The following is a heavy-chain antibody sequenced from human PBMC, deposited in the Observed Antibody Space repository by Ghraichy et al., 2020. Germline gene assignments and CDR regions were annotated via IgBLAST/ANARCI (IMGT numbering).Heavy chain of an antibody. CDR1: GFTFSRYW. J-gene: IGHJ4*02. V-gene: IGHV3-7*03. CDR3: ERDPWIWDWLD. Sequence: GSLRLSCAASGFTFSRYWMSWVRQGPGKGLELVANIKEDGSEKYYVDSVKGRFTISRDNAKNSLYLQMNSLRAEDTALYYCERDPWIWDWLDWGQGTLVTVSS. D-gene: IGHD2-8*02. CDR2: IKEDGSEK.